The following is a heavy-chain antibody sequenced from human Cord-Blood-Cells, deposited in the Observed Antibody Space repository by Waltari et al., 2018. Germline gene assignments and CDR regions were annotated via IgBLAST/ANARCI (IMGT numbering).Heavy chain of an antibody. Sequence: QLQLQESGPGLVKPSETLSLTCTVSGGSISSSSYYWGWIRQPPGKGLEWIGSIYYSGSTYYNPSFTSRVTISVDTSKNQFSLKLSSVTAADTAVYYCARHAGEGGAFDIWGQGTMVTVSS. J-gene: IGHJ3*02. CDR1: GGSISSSSYY. D-gene: IGHD7-27*01. V-gene: IGHV4-39*01. CDR2: IYYSGST. CDR3: ARHAGEGGAFDI.